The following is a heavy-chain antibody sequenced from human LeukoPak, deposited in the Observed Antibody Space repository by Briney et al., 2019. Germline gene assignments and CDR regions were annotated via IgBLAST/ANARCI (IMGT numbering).Heavy chain of an antibody. V-gene: IGHV3-23*01. D-gene: IGHD3-22*01. CDR1: GFTVSSYA. CDR2: ISGSGGST. Sequence: GGSLRLSWAASGFTVSSYAMSWVRQAPGKGLEWVSAISGSGGSTYYADSVKGRFTISRDNSKNTLYLQMNSLRAEDTAVYYCAKMHPDYYDSSGYYYVQDYWGQGTLVTVSS. J-gene: IGHJ4*02. CDR3: AKMHPDYYDSSGYYYVQDY.